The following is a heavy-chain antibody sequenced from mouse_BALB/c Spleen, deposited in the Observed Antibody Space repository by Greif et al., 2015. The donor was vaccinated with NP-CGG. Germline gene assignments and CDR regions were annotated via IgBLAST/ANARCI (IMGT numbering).Heavy chain of an antibody. D-gene: IGHD2-3*01. V-gene: IGHV5-12-1*01. CDR1: GFAFSSYD. Sequence: EVQLQRSGGGLVKPGGSLKLSCAASGFAFSSYDMSWVRQTPEKRLEWVAYISSGGGSTYYPDTVKGRFTISRDNAKNTLYLQMSSLKSDDTAMYYGARYDGYYYYAMDYWGQGTSATVSS. CDR3: ARYDGYYYYAMDY. CDR2: ISSGGGST. J-gene: IGHJ4*01.